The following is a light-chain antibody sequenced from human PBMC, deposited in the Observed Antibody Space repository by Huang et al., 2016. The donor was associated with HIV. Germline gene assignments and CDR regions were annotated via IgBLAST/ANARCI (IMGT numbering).Light chain of an antibody. CDR1: QSVSNN. CDR2: GAS. Sequence: EIVMTQSPATMSVCPGERATLSCRASQSVSNNLAWYQQSLGQAPRLRIYGASTRATGIPARFSGSGSGTDFTLTISSLQSEDFAVYYCQQYSDWPLWTFGQGSKVEIK. V-gene: IGKV3-15*01. J-gene: IGKJ1*01. CDR3: QQYSDWPLWT.